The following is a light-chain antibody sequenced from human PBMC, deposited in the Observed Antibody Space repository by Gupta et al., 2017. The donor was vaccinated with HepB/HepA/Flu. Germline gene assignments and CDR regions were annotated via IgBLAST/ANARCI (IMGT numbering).Light chain of an antibody. CDR2: AAS. CDR1: QSIDNY. Sequence: DIQMTQSPSSLSASVGDRVTITCRASQSIDNYVNWSQQKPGKAPKLLISAASTVKSGFPSRFSGSGSGTDFTLTISRRQPEDFATYYCQQRNGTPWTFGQGTXVEIK. J-gene: IGKJ1*01. V-gene: IGKV1-39*01. CDR3: QQRNGTPWT.